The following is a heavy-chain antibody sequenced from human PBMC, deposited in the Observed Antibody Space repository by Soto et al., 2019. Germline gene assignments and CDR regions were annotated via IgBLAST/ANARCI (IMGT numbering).Heavy chain of an antibody. CDR2: ISAYNGNT. V-gene: IGHV1-18*01. CDR3: ARDESVIVVVPAAPYGMDV. D-gene: IGHD2-2*01. CDR1: GYTFTSYG. J-gene: IGHJ6*02. Sequence: ASEKVSCKASGYTFTSYGISWVRQAPGQGLEWMGWISAYNGNTNYAQKLQGRVTMTTDTSTSTAYMELRSLRSDDTAVYYCARDESVIVVVPAAPYGMDVWGQGTTVTVSS.